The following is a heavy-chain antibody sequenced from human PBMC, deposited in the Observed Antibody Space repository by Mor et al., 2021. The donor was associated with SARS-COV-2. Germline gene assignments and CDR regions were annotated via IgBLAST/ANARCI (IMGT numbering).Heavy chain of an antibody. CDR1: W. Sequence: WMIWVRQAPGKGLEWVGRIRGKRDDGTTDYAAPVKGRFTISRDESKTTVYLQMNSLKIEDTGIYYCAAIVGGGTADYWGQGAL. CDR2: IRGKRDDGTT. V-gene: IGHV3-15*07. J-gene: IGHJ4*02. D-gene: IGHD1-26*01. CDR3: AAIVGGGTADY.